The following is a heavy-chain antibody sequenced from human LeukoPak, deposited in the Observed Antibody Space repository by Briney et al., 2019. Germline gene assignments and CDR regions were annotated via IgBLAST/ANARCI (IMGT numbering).Heavy chain of an antibody. D-gene: IGHD3-22*01. Sequence: GGSLRLSCAASRLTFSRYWMHWVRQAPGKGLVWVSRINSDGISTSYADSVKGRFTISRDNAKNTLYLQMNSLRAEDTAVYYCARDGNYYDSSGPADYWGQGTLVTVSS. CDR1: RLTFSRYW. J-gene: IGHJ4*02. V-gene: IGHV3-74*01. CDR3: ARDGNYYDSSGPADY. CDR2: INSDGIST.